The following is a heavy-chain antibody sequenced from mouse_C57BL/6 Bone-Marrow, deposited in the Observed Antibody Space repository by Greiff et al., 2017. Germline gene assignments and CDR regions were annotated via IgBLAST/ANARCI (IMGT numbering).Heavy chain of an antibody. CDR3: ASGWLLAY. CDR2: IWGVGST. D-gene: IGHD2-3*01. V-gene: IGHV2-6*01. Sequence: VQLVESGPGLVAPSQSLSITCTVSGFSLTSYGVDWVRQSPGKGLEWLGVIWGVGSTNYNSALKSRLSISKDNSKSQVFLQMNSLQTDDTAMYYCASGWLLAYWGQGTLVTVSA. J-gene: IGHJ3*01. CDR1: GFSLTSYG.